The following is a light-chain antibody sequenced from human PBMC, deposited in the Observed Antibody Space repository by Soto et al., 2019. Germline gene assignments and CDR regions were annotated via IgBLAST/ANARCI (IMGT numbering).Light chain of an antibody. Sequence: QSVLTQPPSASGTPGQRVTISCSGSSSNIGSNYVCWYQQLPGTAPKLLIYNNDQRPSGVSNRFSGSKSGNTASLTISGLQAEDEADYYCSSYTSSSTLVFGGGTKVTVL. V-gene: IGLV1-47*02. CDR3: SSYTSSSTLV. CDR2: NND. J-gene: IGLJ2*01. CDR1: SSNIGSNY.